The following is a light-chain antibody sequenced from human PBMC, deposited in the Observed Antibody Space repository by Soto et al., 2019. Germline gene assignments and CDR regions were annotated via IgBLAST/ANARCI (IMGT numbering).Light chain of an antibody. CDR3: LQHNSYPRT. J-gene: IGKJ3*01. V-gene: IGKV1-17*01. Sequence: DIQMTQSPSSLSASVGDRVTITCRASQGIRSDLVWYQQKPGKAPKRLIYAASILQSGVPSRFSGSGSGTEFTLTISSLQPEDFATYYCLQHNSYPRTFGPGTKVEIK. CDR1: QGIRSD. CDR2: AAS.